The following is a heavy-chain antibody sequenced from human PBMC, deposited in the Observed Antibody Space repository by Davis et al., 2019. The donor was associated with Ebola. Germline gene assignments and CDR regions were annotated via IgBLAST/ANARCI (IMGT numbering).Heavy chain of an antibody. J-gene: IGHJ4*02. CDR1: GFTFSSYS. CDR3: ARRADY. CDR2: ISSSSSSI. Sequence: PGGSLRLSCAASGFTFSSYSMSWVRQAPGKGLEWVSYISSSSSSIYYADSVKGRFTLSRDNAKNSLYLQMNSLRAEDTAVYYCARRADYWGQGTLVTVSS. V-gene: IGHV3-48*04.